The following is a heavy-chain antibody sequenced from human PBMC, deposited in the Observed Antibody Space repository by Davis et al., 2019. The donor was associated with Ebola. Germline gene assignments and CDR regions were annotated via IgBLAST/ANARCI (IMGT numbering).Heavy chain of an antibody. D-gene: IGHD3-10*01. J-gene: IGHJ4*02. CDR3: AKVEGFGEFIIDY. V-gene: IGHV3-23*01. CDR2: ISGSGGST. CDR1: GFTFSSYA. Sequence: GESLKISCAASGFTFSSYAMSWVRQAPGKGLEWVSAISGSGGSTYYADSVKGRFTISRDNSKNTLYLQMNSLRAEDTAVYYCAKVEGFGEFIIDYWGQGTLATVSS.